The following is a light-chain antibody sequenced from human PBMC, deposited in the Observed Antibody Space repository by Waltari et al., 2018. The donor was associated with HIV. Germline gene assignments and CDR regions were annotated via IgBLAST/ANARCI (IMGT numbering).Light chain of an antibody. CDR3: AAWDDSLSGWV. CDR1: SSNIGSNS. Sequence: QSVLTQPPSASGTPGQRVTISCSGRSSNIGSNSVYWYQQLPGTTPKLLIYRNTPRPSGVPDRFSGSKSGTSASLAISGLRSEDEADYYCAAWDDSLSGWVFGGGTKLTVL. V-gene: IGLV1-47*01. CDR2: RNT. J-gene: IGLJ3*02.